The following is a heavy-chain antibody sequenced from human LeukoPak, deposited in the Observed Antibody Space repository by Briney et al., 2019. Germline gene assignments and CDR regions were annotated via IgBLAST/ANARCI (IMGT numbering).Heavy chain of an antibody. D-gene: IGHD3-16*01. V-gene: IGHV3-23*01. J-gene: IGHJ3*02. CDR3: AKDSWGSNSHDAFDI. CDR2: ISGSGGST. CDR1: GFTFSSYA. Sequence: PGGSLRLSCAASGFTFSSYAKSWVRQAPGKGLEWVSAISGSGGSTYYADSVKGRFTISRDNSKNTLYLQMNSLRAEDTAVYYCAKDSWGSNSHDAFDIWGQGTMVTVSS.